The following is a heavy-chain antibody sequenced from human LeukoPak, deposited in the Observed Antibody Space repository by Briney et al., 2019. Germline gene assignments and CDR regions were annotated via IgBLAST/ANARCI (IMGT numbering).Heavy chain of an antibody. D-gene: IGHD3-3*01. Sequence: GASVKVSCKASGGTFSSYAISWVRQAPGQGLEWMGGIIPIFGTANYAQKFQGRVTMTRDTSTSTVYMELSSLRSEDTAVYYCARCPRFLESYFDYWGQGTLVTVSS. J-gene: IGHJ4*02. CDR1: GGTFSSYA. CDR3: ARCPRFLESYFDY. V-gene: IGHV1-69*05. CDR2: IIPIFGTA.